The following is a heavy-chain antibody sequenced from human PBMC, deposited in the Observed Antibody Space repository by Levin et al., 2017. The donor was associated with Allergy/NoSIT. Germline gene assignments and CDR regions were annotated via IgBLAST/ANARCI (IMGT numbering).Heavy chain of an antibody. CDR2: ITWNSYRI. CDR3: TKDVRSVADAFEI. D-gene: IGHD6-19*01. V-gene: IGHV3-9*01. J-gene: IGHJ3*02. Sequence: GGSLRLSCAASGFTFDDYAMHWVRQVPGKGLEWLSGITWNSYRIDYADSVKGRFTISRDNAKNSLYLHMNSLRAEDTALYYCTKDVRSVADAFEIWGQGTMVIVSS. CDR1: GFTFDDYA.